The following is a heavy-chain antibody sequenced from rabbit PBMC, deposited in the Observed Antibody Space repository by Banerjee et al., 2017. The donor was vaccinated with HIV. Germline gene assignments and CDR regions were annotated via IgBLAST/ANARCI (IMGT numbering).Heavy chain of an antibody. CDR1: GFDFSSYG. J-gene: IGHJ4*01. D-gene: IGHD4-1*01. CDR2: IDTADGNI. V-gene: IGHV1S39*01. Sequence: QEQLVESGGGLVQPGGSLKVTCTVSGFDFSSYGVSWVRQAPGKGLEWIGYIDTADGNIYYASWAKGRFTISKTSSTVTLQMTSLTAADTASYFCARDLAGVIGWNFGLWGQGTLVTVS. CDR3: ARDLAGVIGWNFGL.